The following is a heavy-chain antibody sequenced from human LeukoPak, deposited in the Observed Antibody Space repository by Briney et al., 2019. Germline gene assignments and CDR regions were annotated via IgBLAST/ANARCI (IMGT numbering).Heavy chain of an antibody. D-gene: IGHD3-16*02. CDR3: AKGFSSYSCFAP. CDR2: TYKDGTT. J-gene: IGHJ5*02. Sequence: SETLSLTCTVSHYSINEGYDWGWIRQPPGRGLEWIGNTYKDGTTHYNSSFSSRVTISVDASENQLSLTLTSVTAADTAVYYCAKGFSSYSCFAPWGPGILVTVSS. V-gene: IGHV4-38-2*02. CDR1: HYSINEGYD.